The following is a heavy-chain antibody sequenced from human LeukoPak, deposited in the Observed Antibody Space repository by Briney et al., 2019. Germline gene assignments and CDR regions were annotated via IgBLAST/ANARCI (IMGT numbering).Heavy chain of an antibody. CDR2: IYNTGNT. D-gene: IGHD3-22*01. J-gene: IGHJ4*02. Sequence: SETRSLTCSVSGGSISNFYCSWIRQPPGKGLEWIGYIYNTGNTNYNPSLKSRVTIYVDTSKNQFSLKLNSVTAADTAVYYCASCFRDSSGYGFWGQGALVTVSS. CDR3: ASCFRDSSGYGF. CDR1: GGSISNFY. V-gene: IGHV4-4*08.